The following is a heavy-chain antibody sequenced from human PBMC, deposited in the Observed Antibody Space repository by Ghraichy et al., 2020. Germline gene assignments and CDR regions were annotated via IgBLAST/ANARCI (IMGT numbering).Heavy chain of an antibody. CDR2: IYSGGTT. Sequence: LTCAASGFVVSNKYMAWVRQAPGKGLEWISVIYSGGTTRYADSIQGRFTVSRDNSKNTMYLQMNSLRVEDTAVYYCAKEGGGYGDSLGSWGQGTLVTVSS. CDR3: AKEGGGYGDSLGS. D-gene: IGHD4-17*01. CDR1: GFVVSNKY. J-gene: IGHJ5*02. V-gene: IGHV3-53*01.